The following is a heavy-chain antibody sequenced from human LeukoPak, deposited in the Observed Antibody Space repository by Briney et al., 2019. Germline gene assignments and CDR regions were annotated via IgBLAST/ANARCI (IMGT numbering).Heavy chain of an antibody. J-gene: IGHJ4*02. Sequence: ASVKVSCKASGYTFTSYGISWVGQAPGQGREGMGWISAYNGNTNYAQKLQGRVTMTTDTSTSTAYMELRSLRSDDTAVYYCARDTSSSWHHYFDYWGQGTLVTVSS. V-gene: IGHV1-18*04. CDR3: ARDTSSSWHHYFDY. CDR2: ISAYNGNT. D-gene: IGHD6-13*01. CDR1: GYTFTSYG.